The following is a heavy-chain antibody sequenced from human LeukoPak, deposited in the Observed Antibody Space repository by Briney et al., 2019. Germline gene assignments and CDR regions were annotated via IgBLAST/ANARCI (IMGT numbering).Heavy chain of an antibody. CDR1: GFTFSDYY. Sequence: GGSLRLSCAASGFTFSDYYMSWIRQAPGKGLEWVSYISSSGSTIYYADSVKGQFTISRDNAKNSLYLQMNSLRAEDTAVYYCARDSRSYCSSTSCSSSDAFDIWGQGTMVTVSS. D-gene: IGHD2-2*01. CDR2: ISSSGSTI. J-gene: IGHJ3*02. CDR3: ARDSRSYCSSTSCSSSDAFDI. V-gene: IGHV3-11*01.